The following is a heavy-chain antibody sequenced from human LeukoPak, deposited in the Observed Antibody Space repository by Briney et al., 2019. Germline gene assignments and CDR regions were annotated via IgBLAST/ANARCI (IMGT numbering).Heavy chain of an antibody. CDR3: ARGGSYTQFDY. Sequence: ASVKVSCKASGYTFTALYMHWVRQAPGQGLEWMGWINAGNGNTKYSQKFQGRVTITRDTSASTAYMELSSLRSEDTAVYYCARGGSYTQFDYWGQGTLVTVSS. D-gene: IGHD1-26*01. CDR2: INAGNGNT. J-gene: IGHJ4*02. CDR1: GYTFTALY. V-gene: IGHV1-3*01.